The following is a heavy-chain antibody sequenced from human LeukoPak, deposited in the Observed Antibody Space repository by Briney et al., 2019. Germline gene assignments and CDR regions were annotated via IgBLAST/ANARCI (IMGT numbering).Heavy chain of an antibody. D-gene: IGHD1-26*01. CDR1: GFTFSSYA. J-gene: IGHJ4*02. CDR3: ARDRTKWELAQGHFDY. V-gene: IGHV3-30-3*01. CDR2: ISYDGSNK. Sequence: PGRSLRLSCAASGFTFSSYAMHWVRQAPGKGLEWVAVISYDGSNKYYADSVKGRFTISRDNSKNTLYLQMNSLRAEDTAVYYCARDRTKWELAQGHFDYWGQGTLVTVSS.